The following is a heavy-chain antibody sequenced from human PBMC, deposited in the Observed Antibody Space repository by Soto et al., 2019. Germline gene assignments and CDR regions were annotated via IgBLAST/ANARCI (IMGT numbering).Heavy chain of an antibody. D-gene: IGHD3-9*01. CDR2: ISTGSSTI. J-gene: IGHJ2*01. CDR3: ARVYYDILTGFYIWYFDL. Sequence: EVQLVESGGGLVQPGGSLRLSCEASGFTFSTYSMHWVRQAPGKGLEWLSYISTGSSTIYYADSVKGRFTVSRDNAKNSLYLQMNSLRDEDTAVYYCARVYYDILTGFYIWYFDLWGRGALVTVS. V-gene: IGHV3-48*02. CDR1: GFTFSTYS.